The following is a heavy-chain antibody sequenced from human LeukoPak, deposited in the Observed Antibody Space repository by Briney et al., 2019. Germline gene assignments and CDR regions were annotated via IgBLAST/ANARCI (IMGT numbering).Heavy chain of an antibody. Sequence: GGSLRLSCAASGFTFEDYAMHWVRQTPGKGLECVSSISWDGGISVSADSVKGRFTISRDNAKSSLYLEMSALTPDDTALYFCIKDLRLDLHFVTVDIWGQGTMVTVSS. V-gene: IGHV3-9*01. CDR2: ISWDGGIS. J-gene: IGHJ3*02. CDR3: IKDLRLDLHFVTVDI. D-gene: IGHD1-7*01. CDR1: GFTFEDYA.